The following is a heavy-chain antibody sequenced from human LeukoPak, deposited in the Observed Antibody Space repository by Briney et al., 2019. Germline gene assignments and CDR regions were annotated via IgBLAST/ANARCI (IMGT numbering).Heavy chain of an antibody. V-gene: IGHV1-2*06. Sequence: GASVKVSCKASGYTFTGYYIHWVRQAPGQGLEWMGRINPNSGGTNYAQKLQGRVTMTTDTSTSTAYMELRSLRSDDTAVYYCARAGRGYYDFWSGYYRFDYWGQGTLVTVSS. CDR3: ARAGRGYYDFWSGYYRFDY. CDR1: GYTFTGYY. CDR2: INPNSGGT. J-gene: IGHJ4*02. D-gene: IGHD3-3*01.